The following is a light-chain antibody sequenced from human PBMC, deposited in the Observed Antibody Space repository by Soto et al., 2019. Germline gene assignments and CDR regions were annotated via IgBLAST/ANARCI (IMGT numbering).Light chain of an antibody. J-gene: IGKJ4*01. CDR3: QQRNDWPPAT. Sequence: VLTQSPATLSLSPGERATLSCRASQSVSFYLAWYQQKPGQAPRLLIYDTSKRAPGIPARFSCSGSGTDFTLTITSVEPEDFAVYYCQQRNDWPPATFGGGTKVEIK. CDR2: DTS. CDR1: QSVSFY. V-gene: IGKV3-11*01.